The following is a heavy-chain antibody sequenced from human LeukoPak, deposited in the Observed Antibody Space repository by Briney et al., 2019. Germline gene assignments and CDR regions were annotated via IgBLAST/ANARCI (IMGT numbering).Heavy chain of an antibody. V-gene: IGHV3-9*01. CDR1: GFTFDDYA. CDR2: ISWNSGSI. J-gene: IGHJ4*02. Sequence: PGRSLRLSCAASGFTFDDYAMHWVRQAPGKGLEWVSGISWNSGSIGYADSVKGRFTISRDNAKNSLYLQMNSLRAEDTAVYYCAREEGYYDSRFDYWGQGTLVTVSS. CDR3: AREEGYYDSRFDY. D-gene: IGHD3-22*01.